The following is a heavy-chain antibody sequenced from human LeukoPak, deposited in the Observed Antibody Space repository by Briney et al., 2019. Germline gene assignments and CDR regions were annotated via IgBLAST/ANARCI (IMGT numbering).Heavy chain of an antibody. CDR3: ARDTSRITMVRGAHTPFDY. D-gene: IGHD3-10*01. V-gene: IGHV3-21*01. Sequence: PGGSLRLSCAASGFTFSSYSMNWVRQAPGKGLEWVSSISSSSSHIYYADSVKGRFTISRDNAKNSLYLQMNSLRAEDTAVYYCARDTSRITMVRGAHTPFDYWGQGTLVTVSS. CDR2: ISSSSSHI. CDR1: GFTFSSYS. J-gene: IGHJ4*02.